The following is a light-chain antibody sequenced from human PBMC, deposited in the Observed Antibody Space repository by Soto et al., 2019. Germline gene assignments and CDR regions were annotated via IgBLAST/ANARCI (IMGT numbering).Light chain of an antibody. CDR1: QSVSSSY. J-gene: IGKJ4*01. Sequence: EIVLTQSPGTLSLSPGEGATLSCRASQSVSSSYLGWYQQKPGQAPRLLIYAASTRATGIPDRFSGSGSGTDFTLTSSRLEPEDCAVYYCQQYGSSPLTFGGGTKVEIK. CDR2: AAS. CDR3: QQYGSSPLT. V-gene: IGKV3-20*01.